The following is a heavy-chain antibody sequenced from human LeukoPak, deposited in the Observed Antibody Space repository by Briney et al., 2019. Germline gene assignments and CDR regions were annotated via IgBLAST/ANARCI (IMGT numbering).Heavy chain of an antibody. CDR2: ISGSGDST. CDR3: ANWGDGVWLVLGEFDY. V-gene: IGHV3-23*01. J-gene: IGHJ4*02. D-gene: IGHD6-19*01. CDR1: GFTFSSYA. Sequence: GGSPRLSCAASGFTFSSYAMSWVRQAPGKGLEWVSAISGSGDSTYYADSVKGRSTISRDNSKNTLYLEMNSLRAEDTAVYYCANWGDGVWLVLGEFDYWGQGTLVTVSS.